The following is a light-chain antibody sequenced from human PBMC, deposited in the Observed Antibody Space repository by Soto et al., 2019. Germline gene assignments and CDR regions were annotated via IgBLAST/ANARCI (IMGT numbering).Light chain of an antibody. CDR3: QQRSDWPWT. V-gene: IGKV3-11*01. J-gene: IGKJ1*01. CDR1: QSVRSN. CDR2: EAS. Sequence: EIVMTQSPATLSVSPGERATLSCRASQSVRSNLAWYQQKPGQPPRLLMYEASNRATGIPARFSGGGSGTDFTLTISSLEPEDFAVYYCQQRSDWPWTFGQGTKVDIK.